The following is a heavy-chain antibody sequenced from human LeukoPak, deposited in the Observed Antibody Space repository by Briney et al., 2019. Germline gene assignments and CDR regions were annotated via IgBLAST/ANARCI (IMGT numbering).Heavy chain of an antibody. D-gene: IGHD2-2*02. CDR1: GFTFINYE. J-gene: IGHJ6*03. CDR3: VRHRRTIQRYYSYYYMDV. CDR2: ISSSGGTI. V-gene: IGHV3-48*03. Sequence: PGGSLRLSCAASGFTFINYEMNWVRQAPGKGLEWVSYISSSGGTIYYADSVKGRFTISRDNAKNSLYLQMNSLRAEDTAVYYCVRHRRTIQRYYSYYYMDVWGKGTTVTVSS.